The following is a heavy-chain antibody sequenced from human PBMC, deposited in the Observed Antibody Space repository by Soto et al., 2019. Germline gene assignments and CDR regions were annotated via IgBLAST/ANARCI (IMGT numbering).Heavy chain of an antibody. J-gene: IGHJ6*02. CDR2: IYSGGST. Sequence: GGSLRLSCAASGFTVSSNYMSWVRQAPGKGLEWVSVIYSGGSTYYADSVKGRFTISRDNSKNTLYLQMNSLRAEDTAVYYCARDAWSRDYYYYYGMDVWGQGTTVTVSS. CDR3: ARDAWSRDYYYYYGMDV. D-gene: IGHD2-8*02. V-gene: IGHV3-53*01. CDR1: GFTVSSNY.